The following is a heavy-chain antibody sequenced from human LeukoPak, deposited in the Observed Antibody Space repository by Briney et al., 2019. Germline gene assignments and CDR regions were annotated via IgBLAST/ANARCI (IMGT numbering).Heavy chain of an antibody. CDR3: ARESYSGSSFPVY. CDR1: GFTFSSYS. Sequence: GGSLRLSCAASGFTFSSYSMNWVRQAPGKGLEWVSSISSSSNYIYYADSVKGRFTISRDNAKNSLYLQMNSLRAEDTAVYYCARESYSGSSFPVYWGQGTLVTVSS. J-gene: IGHJ4*02. D-gene: IGHD1-26*01. V-gene: IGHV3-21*01. CDR2: ISSSSNYI.